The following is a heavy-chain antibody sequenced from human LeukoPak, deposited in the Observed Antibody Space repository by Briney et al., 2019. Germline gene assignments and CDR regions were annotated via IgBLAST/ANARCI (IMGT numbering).Heavy chain of an antibody. J-gene: IGHJ4*02. CDR1: GYTFTSYG. D-gene: IGHD4-17*01. CDR2: ISAYNGNT. V-gene: IGHV1-18*01. CDR3: ARDRSDSGDYVLLDS. Sequence: ASVKVSCKASGYTFTSYGISWMRQAPGQGLEWMGWISAYNGNTNYAQKLQGRVTMTTDTSTSTAYMELRSLRSDDTAVYYCARDRSDSGDYVLLDSWGQGTLVTVSS.